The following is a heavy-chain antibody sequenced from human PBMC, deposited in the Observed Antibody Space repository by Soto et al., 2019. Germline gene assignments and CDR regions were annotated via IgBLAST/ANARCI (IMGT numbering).Heavy chain of an antibody. CDR1: GGSLSGYY. CDR3: ASERRDNWNYKGHYYYGMDV. J-gene: IGHJ6*02. D-gene: IGHD1-7*01. V-gene: IGHV4-34*01. Sequence: PETLSLTCAVYGGSLSGYYWSWIRQPPGKGLEWIGEINQSGSTNYNPSPKTRVTIAVDTSKNQFSLKLSSVTAADTAVYYCASERRDNWNYKGHYYYGMDVWGQGTTVTVSS. CDR2: INQSGST.